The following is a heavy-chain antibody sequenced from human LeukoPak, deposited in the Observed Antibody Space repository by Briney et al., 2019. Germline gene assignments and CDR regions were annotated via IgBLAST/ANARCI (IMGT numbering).Heavy chain of an antibody. Sequence: PGGSLRLSCAASGFTFSNAWMSWVRQAPGKGLEWVSRIKSKTDGGTTDYAAPVKGRFTISRDDSKNTLYLQMNSLKTEDTAVYYCTPFDYWGQGTLVTVSS. J-gene: IGHJ4*02. CDR1: GFTFSNAW. CDR2: IKSKTDGGTT. CDR3: TPFDY. V-gene: IGHV3-15*01.